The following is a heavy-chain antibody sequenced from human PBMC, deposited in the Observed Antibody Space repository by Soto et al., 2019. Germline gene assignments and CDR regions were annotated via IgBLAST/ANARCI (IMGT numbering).Heavy chain of an antibody. V-gene: IGHV1-69*08. Sequence: QVQLVQSGAEVKKPGSSVKVSCKASGGTFSSYTISWVRQAPGQGLEWVGRIIPILGIANYAQKFQGRVTITADKSTSTAYMELSSLRSEDTAVYYCAREAWVYCSGGSCSDAFDIWGQGTMVTVSS. D-gene: IGHD2-15*01. J-gene: IGHJ3*02. CDR2: IIPILGIA. CDR1: GGTFSSYT. CDR3: AREAWVYCSGGSCSDAFDI.